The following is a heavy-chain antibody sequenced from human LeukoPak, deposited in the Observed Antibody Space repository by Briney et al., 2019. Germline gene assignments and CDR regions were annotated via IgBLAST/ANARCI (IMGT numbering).Heavy chain of an antibody. CDR1: GITFRSSS. CDR2: IRFDGSTK. CDR3: AQPDF. Sequence: GGSLRFSCVASGITFRSSSMHWVRQAPGKGLEWLAFIRFDGSTKYYADSVKGRFTVSRDNSKSTLYLQMNSLRAEDTAVYYCAQPDFWGQGTLATVSS. V-gene: IGHV3-30*02. J-gene: IGHJ4*02.